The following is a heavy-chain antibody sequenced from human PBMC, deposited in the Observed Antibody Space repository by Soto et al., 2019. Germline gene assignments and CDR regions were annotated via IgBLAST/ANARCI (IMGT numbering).Heavy chain of an antibody. Sequence: QVPLVESGGGVVQPGRSLRLSCAASGFTFSSYAMHWVRQAPGKGLEWVAVISYDGSNKYYADSVKGRFTISRDNSKNTLYLQMNSLRAEDTAVYYCAIVVVVAALTPDDAFDIWGQGTMVTVSS. V-gene: IGHV3-30-3*01. CDR1: GFTFSSYA. J-gene: IGHJ3*02. D-gene: IGHD2-15*01. CDR3: AIVVVVAALTPDDAFDI. CDR2: ISYDGSNK.